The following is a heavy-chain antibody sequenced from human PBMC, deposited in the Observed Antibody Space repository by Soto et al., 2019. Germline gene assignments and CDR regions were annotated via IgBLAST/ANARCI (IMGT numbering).Heavy chain of an antibody. CDR3: ARHQWPYDAFDI. Sequence: SETLSLTCTVSGGSISSYYWSWIRQPPGKGLEWIGYIYYSGSTNYNPSLKSRVTISVDTSKNQFSLKLSSVTAADTAVYYCARHQWPYDAFDIWGQGTMVTVS. CDR2: IYYSGST. CDR1: GGSISSYY. J-gene: IGHJ3*02. V-gene: IGHV4-59*08. D-gene: IGHD6-19*01.